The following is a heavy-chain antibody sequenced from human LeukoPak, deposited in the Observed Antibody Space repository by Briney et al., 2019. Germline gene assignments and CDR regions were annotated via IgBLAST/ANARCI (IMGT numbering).Heavy chain of an antibody. CDR1: GFTFSSYW. CDR3: ARELIMDYSKNGGPFDY. CDR2: IKQDGSEK. V-gene: IGHV3-7*01. Sequence: PGGSLRLSCAASGFTFSSYWMGWVRQAPGKGLEWVANIKQDGSEKYYVDSVKGRFTISRDNAKNSLYLQMNSLRAEDTAVYYCARELIMDYSKNGGPFDYWGQGTLVAVSS. D-gene: IGHD4-11*01. J-gene: IGHJ4*02.